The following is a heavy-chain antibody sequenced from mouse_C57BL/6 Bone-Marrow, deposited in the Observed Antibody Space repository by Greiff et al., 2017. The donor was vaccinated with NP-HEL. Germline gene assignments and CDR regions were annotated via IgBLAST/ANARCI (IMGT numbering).Heavy chain of an antibody. CDR1: GYTFTSYW. CDR3: AVQGRVCSLGYFDV. CDR2: IDPNSGGT. V-gene: IGHV1-72*01. D-gene: IGHD6-5*01. Sequence: VQLQQPGAELVKPGASVKLSCKASGYTFTSYWMHWVKQRPGRGLEWIGRIDPNSGGTKYNEKFKSKATLTVDKPSCTAYMQLSSLTSEVSAVYYCAVQGRVCSLGYFDVWGTGTTVTVSS. J-gene: IGHJ1*03.